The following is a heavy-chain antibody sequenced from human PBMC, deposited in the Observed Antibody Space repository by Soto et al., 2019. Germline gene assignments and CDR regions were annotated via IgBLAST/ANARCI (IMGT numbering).Heavy chain of an antibody. CDR2: IYYSGST. Sequence: QLQLQESGPGLMKPSETLSLTCTVSGGSISSSSYYWGWIRQPPGKGLEWIGSIYYSGSTYYNPSLKSRVTISVDTSKNPFSLKLSSVTAADTAVYYCARHQSHSSSYVDPWGQGTLVTVSS. CDR1: GGSISSSSYY. V-gene: IGHV4-39*01. J-gene: IGHJ5*02. D-gene: IGHD6-13*01. CDR3: ARHQSHSSSYVDP.